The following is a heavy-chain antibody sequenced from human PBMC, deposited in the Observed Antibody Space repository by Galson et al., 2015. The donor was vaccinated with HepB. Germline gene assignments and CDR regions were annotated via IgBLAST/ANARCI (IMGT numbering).Heavy chain of an antibody. CDR2: IWYDGSNK. D-gene: IGHD4-17*01. J-gene: IGHJ6*02. CDR3: ARVTTVIGDYGMDV. Sequence: SLRLSCAASGFTFSSYGMHWVRQAPGKGLEWVAVIWYDGSNKYYADSVKGRFTISRDNSKNTLYLQMNSLRAEDTAVYYCARVTTVIGDYGMDVWGQGTTVTVSS. V-gene: IGHV3-33*01. CDR1: GFTFSSYG.